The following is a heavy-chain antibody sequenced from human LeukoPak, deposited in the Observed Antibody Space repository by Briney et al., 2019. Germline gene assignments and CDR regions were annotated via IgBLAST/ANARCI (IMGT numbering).Heavy chain of an antibody. D-gene: IGHD2-2*01. CDR2: IYYSGST. V-gene: IGHV4-30-4*01. CDR1: GGSISSGDYY. J-gene: IGHJ4*02. CDR3: ARYCSSTSCSPGIYYFDY. Sequence: PSQTLSLTCTFSGGSISSGDYYWSWIRQPPGTGLEWIGYIYYSGSTYYNPSLKSRVTISVDTSKNQFSLKLSSVTAADTAVYYCARYCSSTSCSPGIYYFDYWGQGTLVTVSS.